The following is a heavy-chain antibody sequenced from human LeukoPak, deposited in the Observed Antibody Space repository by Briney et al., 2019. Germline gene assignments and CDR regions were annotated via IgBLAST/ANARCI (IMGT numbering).Heavy chain of an antibody. J-gene: IGHJ4*02. D-gene: IGHD3-22*01. CDR3: ARGGMYYYDSSGYLGNY. CDR1: GFTFSSYW. V-gene: IGHV3-7*01. Sequence: GGSLRLSCAASGFTFSSYWMSWVRQAPGKGLEWVANIKQDGSEKYYVDSVKGRFTISRDNAKNSLYLQMNSLRAEDTAVYYCARGGMYYYDSSGYLGNYWGQGTLVTVSS. CDR2: IKQDGSEK.